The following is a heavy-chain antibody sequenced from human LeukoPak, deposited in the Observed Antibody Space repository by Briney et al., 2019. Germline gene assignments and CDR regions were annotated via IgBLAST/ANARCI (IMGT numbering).Heavy chain of an antibody. CDR2: IYSGGST. V-gene: IGHV3-53*01. CDR3: ASGLCGVWIQLSRPDY. D-gene: IGHD5-18*01. Sequence: GGSLRLSCAASGFDVSSDYMSWVRQAPGKGLEWVSIIYSGGSTYYADSVKGRFSISRDNSKNPLYLQMNGLRAEDTAVYYFASGLCGVWIQLSRPDYWGQGTLVTVSS. CDR1: GFDVSSDY. J-gene: IGHJ4*02.